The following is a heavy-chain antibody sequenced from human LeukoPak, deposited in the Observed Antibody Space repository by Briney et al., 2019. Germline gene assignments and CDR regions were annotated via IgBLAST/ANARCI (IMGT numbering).Heavy chain of an antibody. V-gene: IGHV4-34*01. CDR1: GGSFSGYY. CDR2: INHSGST. J-gene: IGHJ5*02. D-gene: IGHD5-18*01. CDR3: ARHVDTAMVGDNWFDP. Sequence: SETLSLTCAVYGGSFSGYYWSWIRQPPGKGLEWIGEINHSGSTNYNPSLKSRVTISVDTSKNQFSLKLSSVTAADTAVYYCARHVDTAMVGDNWFDPWGQGTLVTVSS.